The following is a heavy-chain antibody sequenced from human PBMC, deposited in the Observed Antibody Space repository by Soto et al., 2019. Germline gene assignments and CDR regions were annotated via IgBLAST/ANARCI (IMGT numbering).Heavy chain of an antibody. CDR2: ISTSSSYI. Sequence: EMQLVESGGGLVKPGGSLRLSCAASGFTFSSYSMNWVRQAPGKGLEWVSSISTSSSYIYYADSMKGRFTISRDNAKNSLYLQMNSLRAEDTAVYYCARDLHDYVSFRFDPWGQGTLVTVSS. D-gene: IGHD3-16*01. V-gene: IGHV3-21*01. J-gene: IGHJ5*02. CDR3: ARDLHDYVSFRFDP. CDR1: GFTFSSYS.